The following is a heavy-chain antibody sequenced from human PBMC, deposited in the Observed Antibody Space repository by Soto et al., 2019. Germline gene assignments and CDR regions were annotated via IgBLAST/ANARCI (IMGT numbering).Heavy chain of an antibody. CDR1: GFTFSRYS. CDR2: ISGGTTAT. Sequence: GESLKISCAASGFTFSRYSMNWVRQAPGKGLELVSYISGGTTATYYADSVKGRFTISRDNAKNSLYLQMNSLRAEDTAVYYCAGGITGTTGYAYWGQGTLVTVSS. D-gene: IGHD1-20*01. CDR3: AGGITGTTGYAY. J-gene: IGHJ4*02. V-gene: IGHV3-48*01.